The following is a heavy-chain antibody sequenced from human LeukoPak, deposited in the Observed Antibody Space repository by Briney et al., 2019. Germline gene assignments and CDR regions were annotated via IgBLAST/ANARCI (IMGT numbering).Heavy chain of an antibody. CDR3: AKDVALIQLWLNPLLDY. Sequence: GGSLRLSCAASGFTVSSNYMSWVRQAPGKGLEWVSAISGSGGSTYYADSVKGRFTISRDNSKNTLYLQMNSLRAEDTAVYYCAKDVALIQLWLNPLLDYWGQGTLVTVSS. CDR1: GFTVSSNY. J-gene: IGHJ4*02. CDR2: ISGSGGST. V-gene: IGHV3-23*01. D-gene: IGHD5-18*01.